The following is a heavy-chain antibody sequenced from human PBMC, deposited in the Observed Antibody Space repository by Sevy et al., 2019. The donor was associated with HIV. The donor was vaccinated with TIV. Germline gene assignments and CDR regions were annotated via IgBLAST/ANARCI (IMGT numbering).Heavy chain of an antibody. V-gene: IGHV3-21*01. Sequence: GGSLRLSCAASGFTFNYHFMNWVRQVPGKGLEWVSYISSASSYINYSDSVKGRFTISRDNAKNLVFLEMNNLRPEDTAVYFCARGDYYGSLYYFDSWGQGTLVTVSS. CDR2: ISSASSYI. CDR3: ARGDYYGSLYYFDS. D-gene: IGHD3-10*01. CDR1: GFTFNYHF. J-gene: IGHJ4*02.